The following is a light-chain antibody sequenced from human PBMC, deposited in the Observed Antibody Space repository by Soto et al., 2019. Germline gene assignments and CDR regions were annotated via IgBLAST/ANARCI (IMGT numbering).Light chain of an antibody. CDR3: MLALQTQFM. J-gene: IGKJ3*01. CDR1: QRLLHSNGYNY. V-gene: IGKV2-28*01. Sequence: DIVMTQSPLSLPVTPGEPASSSCRSSQRLLHSNGYNYLDWYLQKQGQSPHILIYLGSNRACGVPDRLCGSGSGTNFTLQISRVEAEYGGRYYCMLALQTQFMFGPGTKGYIK. CDR2: LGS.